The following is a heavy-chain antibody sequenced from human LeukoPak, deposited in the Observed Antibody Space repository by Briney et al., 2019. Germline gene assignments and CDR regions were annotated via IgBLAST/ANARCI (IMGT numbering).Heavy chain of an antibody. CDR3: ARGRYCSSTSLIPCWFDG. Sequence: SETLSLTCALYSGSFSGYYWSWIRHPPGKGLEWIGEINHSGSTNYNPLLKSRVPIPVDPSKKQSSLKLSSVTAADTAVYYCARGRYCSSTSLIPCWFDGWGQGSLVTVSS. V-gene: IGHV4-34*01. CDR1: SGSFSGYY. J-gene: IGHJ5*02. D-gene: IGHD2-2*01. CDR2: INHSGST.